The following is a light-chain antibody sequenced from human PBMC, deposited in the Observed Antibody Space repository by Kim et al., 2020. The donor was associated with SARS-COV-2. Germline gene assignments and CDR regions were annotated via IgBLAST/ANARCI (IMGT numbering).Light chain of an antibody. J-gene: IGKJ4*01. CDR2: AAS. Sequence: AIRITQSPSSLSASTGDRVTITCRASQGISSYLAWYQQKPGKAPKLLIYAASTLQSGVPSRFSGSGSGTDFTLTISCLQSEDFATYYCQQYYSYLLTFGGGTKV. CDR3: QQYYSYLLT. CDR1: QGISSY. V-gene: IGKV1-8*01.